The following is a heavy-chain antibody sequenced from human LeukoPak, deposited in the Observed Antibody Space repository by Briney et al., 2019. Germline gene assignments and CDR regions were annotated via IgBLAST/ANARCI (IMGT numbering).Heavy chain of an antibody. Sequence: SETLSLTCTVSGYSMSSGYYWGWIRQPPGKGLEWIGSIYHSGSTYYNPSLKGRVTISVDTSKNQFSLKLSSVTAADTAVYYCARDSGYYVAEGEWGLDYWGQGTLVTVSS. V-gene: IGHV4-38-2*02. J-gene: IGHJ4*02. D-gene: IGHD3-22*01. CDR3: ARDSGYYVAEGEWGLDY. CDR1: GYSMSSGYY. CDR2: IYHSGST.